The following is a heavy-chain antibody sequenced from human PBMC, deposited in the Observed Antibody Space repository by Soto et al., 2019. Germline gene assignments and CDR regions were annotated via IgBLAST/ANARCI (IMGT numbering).Heavy chain of an antibody. D-gene: IGHD3-22*01. CDR3: ALRSMAVVPEY. V-gene: IGHV4-59*01. Sequence: SETLSLTCTVSGGSISSNYWSWIRQPPGKGLEWIGYMYYSGSTNYNPSIKSRVTLSVDTSTNQCSLTLSSMTAADTAVYYCALRSMAVVPEYWGQGTLVTVSS. CDR2: MYYSGST. CDR1: GGSISSNY. J-gene: IGHJ4*02.